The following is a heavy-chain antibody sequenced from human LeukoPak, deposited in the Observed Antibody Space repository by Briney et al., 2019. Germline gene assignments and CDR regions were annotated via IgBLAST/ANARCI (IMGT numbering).Heavy chain of an antibody. Sequence: GGSLRLSCAAPGFSLSSYWMSWVRQAPGKGLEWVANIKQDGSEKYYLDSVKGRFTISRDNARNSLYLQMNSLRAEDAAVYYCARDDYAVPGGDYWGPGTLVTVSS. D-gene: IGHD6-19*01. CDR1: GFSLSSYW. J-gene: IGHJ4*02. V-gene: IGHV3-7*01. CDR3: ARDDYAVPGGDY. CDR2: IKQDGSEK.